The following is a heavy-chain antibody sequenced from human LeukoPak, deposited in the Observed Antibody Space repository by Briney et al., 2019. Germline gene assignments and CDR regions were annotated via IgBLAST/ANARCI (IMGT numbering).Heavy chain of an antibody. CDR2: INHSGST. V-gene: IGHV4-34*01. D-gene: IGHD2-21*02. CDR3: ARGGIHCGSDCFIDY. Sequence: PSETLSLTCAVYGESFSGYYWSWLRQPPGKGLECIGEINHSGSTNYNPSLKSRVTISVDTSKNQFSLRLSSVTAADAAVYYCARGGIHCGSDCFIDYWGQGTLVTVSS. J-gene: IGHJ4*02. CDR1: GESFSGYY.